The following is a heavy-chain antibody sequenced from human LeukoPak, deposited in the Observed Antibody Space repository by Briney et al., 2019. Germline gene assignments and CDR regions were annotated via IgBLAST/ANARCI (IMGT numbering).Heavy chain of an antibody. Sequence: PSETLSLTCTVSGGSISSSSYYWGWIRQPPGKGLEWIGSIYCSGSTYYNPSLKSRVTISVDTSKNQFSLKLSSVTAADTAVYYCARHLKKAFGVVIPRPNWFDPWGQGTLVTVSS. CDR3: ARHLKKAFGVVIPRPNWFDP. V-gene: IGHV4-39*01. D-gene: IGHD3-3*01. J-gene: IGHJ5*02. CDR2: IYCSGST. CDR1: GGSISSSSYY.